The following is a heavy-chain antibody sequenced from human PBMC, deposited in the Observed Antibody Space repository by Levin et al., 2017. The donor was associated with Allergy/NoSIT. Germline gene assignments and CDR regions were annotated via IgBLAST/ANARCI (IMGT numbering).Heavy chain of an antibody. CDR1: GFTFSSYA. CDR2: ISYDGSNK. D-gene: IGHD3-10*01. CDR3: ARDRHYGSGRYYFDY. V-gene: IGHV3-30-3*01. J-gene: IGHJ4*02. Sequence: GESLKISCAASGFTFSSYAMHWVRQAPGKGLEWVAVISYDGSNKYYADSVKGRFTISRDNSKNTLYLQMNSLRAEDTAVYYCARDRHYGSGRYYFDYWGQGTLVTVSS.